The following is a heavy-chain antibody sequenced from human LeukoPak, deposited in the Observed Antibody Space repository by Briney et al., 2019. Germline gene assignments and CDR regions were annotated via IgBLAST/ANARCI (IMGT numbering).Heavy chain of an antibody. V-gene: IGHV4-59*01. J-gene: IGHJ4*02. D-gene: IGHD3-10*01. CDR3: ASSKGLYYYGSGSYYIFDY. Sequence: SETLSLTCTVSGGSISSYYWSWIRQPPGKGLEWIGYIYYSGSTNYNPSLKSRVTISVNTSKNQFSLKLSSVTAADTAVYYCASSKGLYYYGSGSYYIFDYWGQGTLVTVSS. CDR1: GGSISSYY. CDR2: IYYSGST.